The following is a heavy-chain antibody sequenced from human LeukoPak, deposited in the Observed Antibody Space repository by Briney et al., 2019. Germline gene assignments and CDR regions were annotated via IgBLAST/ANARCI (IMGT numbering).Heavy chain of an antibody. Sequence: KPSETLSLTCTVSGGSISSSDYYWGWIRQPPGKGLEWIGVIYCSGSTNYNPSLKSRVTISVDTSKNQFSLKLSSVTAADTAFYYCARYSSSSGWFDPWGQGTLVTVSS. V-gene: IGHV4-39*01. J-gene: IGHJ5*02. CDR3: ARYSSSSGWFDP. CDR2: IYCSGST. CDR1: GGSISSSDYY. D-gene: IGHD6-6*01.